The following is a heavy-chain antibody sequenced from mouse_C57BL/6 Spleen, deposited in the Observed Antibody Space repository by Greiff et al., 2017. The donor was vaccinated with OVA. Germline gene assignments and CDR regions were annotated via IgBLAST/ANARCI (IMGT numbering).Heavy chain of an antibody. Sequence: QVQLKESGAELVKPGASVKLSCKASCYTFTEYTIHWVKQRSGQGLEWIGWFYPGSGSIKYNEKFKDKATLTADKSSNTVYMEIRRLTSEDSAVYFCARHGDWYYFDYWGQGTTLTVSS. CDR2: FYPGSGSI. J-gene: IGHJ2*01. CDR3: ARHGDWYYFDY. CDR1: CYTFTEYT. D-gene: IGHD3-3*01. V-gene: IGHV1-62-2*01.